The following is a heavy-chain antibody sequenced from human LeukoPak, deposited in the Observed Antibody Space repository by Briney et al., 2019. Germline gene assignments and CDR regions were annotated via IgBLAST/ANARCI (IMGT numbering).Heavy chain of an antibody. Sequence: ASVKVSCKASGYTFTGYYMHWVRQAPGQGLEWMGWINPNSGGTNYAQKFQGWVTMTRDTSISTAYMELSRLRSDDTAVYYCARSHYDYVWGSYRYRNWFDPWGQGTLVTVSS. CDR2: INPNSGGT. D-gene: IGHD3-16*02. CDR3: ARSHYDYVWGSYRYRNWFDP. V-gene: IGHV1-2*04. CDR1: GYTFTGYY. J-gene: IGHJ5*02.